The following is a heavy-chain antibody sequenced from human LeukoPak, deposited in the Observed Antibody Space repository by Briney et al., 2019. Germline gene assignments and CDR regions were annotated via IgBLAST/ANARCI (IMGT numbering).Heavy chain of an antibody. J-gene: IGHJ4*02. CDR1: GFTFSSYA. D-gene: IGHD3-10*01. Sequence: PGGSLRLSCAASGFTFSSYAMSWVRQAPGKGLEWVSSISYSGSYIYYTDSVKGRFTISRDSAENSVYLQMDSLRVEDTAIYYCAGDHGSYRPIDYWGQGTLVTVSS. V-gene: IGHV3-21*06. CDR2: ISYSGSYI. CDR3: AGDHGSYRPIDY.